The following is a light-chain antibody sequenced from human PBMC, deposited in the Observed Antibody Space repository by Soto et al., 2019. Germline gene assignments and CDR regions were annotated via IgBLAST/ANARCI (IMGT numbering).Light chain of an antibody. CDR2: HAS. Sequence: EIVMTQSPATLSVSPGERATLSCRASQNINHNLAWYQQTPGQFPRLLIYHASTGATGIPARFSGSGSGTELTLTLSSVQSEDFAVDYCQQYNDWSLTFGGGTKVEIK. CDR3: QQYNDWSLT. J-gene: IGKJ4*01. CDR1: QNINHN. V-gene: IGKV3-15*01.